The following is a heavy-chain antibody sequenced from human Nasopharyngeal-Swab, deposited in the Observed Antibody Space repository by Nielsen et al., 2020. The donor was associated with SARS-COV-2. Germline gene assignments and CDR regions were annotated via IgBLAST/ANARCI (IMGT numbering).Heavy chain of an antibody. J-gene: IGHJ4*02. D-gene: IGHD6-6*01. CDR3: ASQIAARFDY. Sequence: VRQMPGKGLEWIGEIYHSGSTNYNPSLKSRVTISVDKSKNQFSLKLSSVTAADTAVYYCASQIAARFDYWGQGTPVTVSS. V-gene: IGHV4-4*02. CDR2: IYHSGST.